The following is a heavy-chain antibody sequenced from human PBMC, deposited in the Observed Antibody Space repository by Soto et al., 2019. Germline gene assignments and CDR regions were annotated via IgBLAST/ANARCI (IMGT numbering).Heavy chain of an antibody. CDR3: ARAGMVYALYDDYYYGMDV. J-gene: IGHJ6*02. Sequence: ASVKVSCKASGYNFIGYYIHWVRQAPGQGLEWMGWINPNGGDTTYAQNFQGRVTITADESTSTAYMELSSLRSEDTAVYYCARAGMVYALYDDYYYGMDVWGQGTTVTVSS. V-gene: IGHV1-2*02. D-gene: IGHD2-8*01. CDR2: INPNGGDT. CDR1: GYNFIGYY.